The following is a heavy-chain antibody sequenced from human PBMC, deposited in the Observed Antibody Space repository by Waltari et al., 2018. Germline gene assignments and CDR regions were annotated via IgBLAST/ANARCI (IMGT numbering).Heavy chain of an antibody. CDR3: ARDRPLDY. CDR1: GGSISSHY. V-gene: IGHV4-59*11. CDR2: IYYSGST. J-gene: IGHJ4*02. Sequence: QVQLQESGPGLVKPSETLSLTCTVSGGSISSHYWSWIRQPPGKGLEWIGYIYYSGSTNYNPSLKSRVTISVDTSKNQFSLKLSSVTAADTAVYYCARDRPLDYWGQGTLVTVSS.